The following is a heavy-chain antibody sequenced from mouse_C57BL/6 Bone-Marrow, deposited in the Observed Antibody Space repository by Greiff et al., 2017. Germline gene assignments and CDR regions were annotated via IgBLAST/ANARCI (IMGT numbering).Heavy chain of an antibody. CDR2: IYPGDGDT. CDR3: ARDLYYYAMDY. J-gene: IGHJ4*01. CDR1: GYAFSSYW. V-gene: IGHV1-80*01. Sequence: QVQLQQSGAELVKPGASVTISCKASGYAFSSYWMNWVKQRPGKGLAWIGQIYPGDGDTNYNGKFKGKATLTADKASSTAYMQLSSLTYEDSEVYVCARDLYYYAMDYWGQGTSVTGSS.